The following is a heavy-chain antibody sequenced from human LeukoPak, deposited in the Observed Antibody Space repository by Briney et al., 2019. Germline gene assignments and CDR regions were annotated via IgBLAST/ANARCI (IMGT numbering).Heavy chain of an antibody. J-gene: IGHJ4*02. Sequence: ASETLSLTCAVSGDSISSSHWWSWVRQPPEKGPEWIGEIRHSGSTNYNPSLKSRVTISVDKSKNQFSLKLSSVTAADTAVYYCARDSGGSGSYFDYWGQGTLVTVSS. V-gene: IGHV4-4*02. CDR3: ARDSGGSGSYFDY. CDR1: GDSISSSHW. D-gene: IGHD1-26*01. CDR2: IRHSGST.